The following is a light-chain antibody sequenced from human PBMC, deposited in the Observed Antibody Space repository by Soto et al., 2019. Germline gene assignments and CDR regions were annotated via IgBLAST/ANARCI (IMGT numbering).Light chain of an antibody. CDR1: QSVNSN. CDR3: QHYSTWATWT. V-gene: IGKV3-15*01. CDR2: GAS. Sequence: EIVMTQSPATLSVSPGERATLSCRASQSVNSNLAWYQQKPGQAPRLLVYGASTKFIDIPDRFSASGFGTEFTLTISSLQSEDSAVYYCQHYSTWATWTFGQGTKVEI. J-gene: IGKJ1*01.